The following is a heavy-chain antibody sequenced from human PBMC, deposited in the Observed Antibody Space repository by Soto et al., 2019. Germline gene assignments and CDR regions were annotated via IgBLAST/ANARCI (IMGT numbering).Heavy chain of an antibody. J-gene: IGHJ3*02. CDR3: AKVPELDFWSGSFDAFDI. Sequence: GGSLRLSCAASGFTFSSYAMSWVRQAPGKGLEWVSAISGSGGSTYYADSVKGRFTISRDNSKNTLYLQMNSLRAEDTAVYYCAKVPELDFWSGSFDAFDIWGQGTMVTVSS. CDR2: ISGSGGST. V-gene: IGHV3-23*01. D-gene: IGHD3-3*01. CDR1: GFTFSSYA.